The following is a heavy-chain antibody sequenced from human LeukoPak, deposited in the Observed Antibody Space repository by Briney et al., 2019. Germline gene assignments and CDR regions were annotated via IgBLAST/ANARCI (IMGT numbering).Heavy chain of an antibody. D-gene: IGHD3-10*01. V-gene: IGHV4-59*01. Sequence: SETLSLTCGVSGGSIRRYYWSWIRQPPGKGLEWIGDIYYSGSTNYNPSLKSRVTIAVDTSKNQFSLKLSSVTAADTAVYYCARVEEGYGSGRRENYYYYYMDVWGKGTTVTISS. CDR1: GGSIRRYY. CDR2: IYYSGST. J-gene: IGHJ6*03. CDR3: ARVEEGYGSGRRENYYYYYMDV.